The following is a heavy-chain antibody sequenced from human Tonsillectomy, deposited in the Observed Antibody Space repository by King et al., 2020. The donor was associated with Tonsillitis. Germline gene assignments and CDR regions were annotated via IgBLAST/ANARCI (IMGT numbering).Heavy chain of an antibody. CDR3: ARDLMSGDWNDPLGYFDC. CDR1: GFTFSNYA. J-gene: IGHJ4*02. Sequence: VQLVESGGGVVQPGRSLRLSCAASGFTFSNYAMHWVRQAPGKGLEWVAIISYDGSNKYYADSVKGRFTISRDNSKNKMYVQMNSLRAEDTAIYYCARDLMSGDWNDPLGYFDCWGQGTLVTVSS. CDR2: ISYDGSNK. V-gene: IGHV3-30*04. D-gene: IGHD1-1*01.